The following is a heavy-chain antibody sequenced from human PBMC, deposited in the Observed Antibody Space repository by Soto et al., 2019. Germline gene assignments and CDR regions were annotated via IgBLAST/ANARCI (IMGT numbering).Heavy chain of an antibody. J-gene: IGHJ6*02. D-gene: IGHD2-15*01. CDR1: GGSISSGGYY. Sequence: SETLSLTCTVSGGSISSGGYYWSWIRQHPGKGLEWIGYIYYSGSTYYNPSLKSRVTISVDTSKNQFSLKLSSVTAADTAVYYCARETPNCSGGSCYSSTNFRRIANARNYYYRMDVWGQGNTVTVSS. CDR3: ARETPNCSGGSCYSSTNFRRIANARNYYYRMDV. CDR2: IYYSGST. V-gene: IGHV4-31*03.